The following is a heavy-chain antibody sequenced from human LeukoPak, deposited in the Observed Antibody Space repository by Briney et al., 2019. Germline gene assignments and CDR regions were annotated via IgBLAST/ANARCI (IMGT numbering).Heavy chain of an antibody. CDR1: GGSISSGDYY. CDR3: ASSYYGSGSSFTFDY. V-gene: IGHV4-30-4*08. Sequence: KASETLSLTCTVSGGSISSGDYYWSWIRQPPGKGLEWIGYIYYSGSTYYNPSLKSRVTISVDTSKNQFSLKLSSVTAADTAVYCCASSYYGSGSSFTFDYWGQGTLVTVSS. CDR2: IYYSGST. J-gene: IGHJ4*02. D-gene: IGHD3-10*01.